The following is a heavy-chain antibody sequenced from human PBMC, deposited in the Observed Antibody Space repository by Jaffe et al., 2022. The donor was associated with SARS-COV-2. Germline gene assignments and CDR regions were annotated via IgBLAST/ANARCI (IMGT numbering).Heavy chain of an antibody. J-gene: IGHJ6*02. CDR2: IFPGDSDT. Sequence: EVQLVQSGAEVKKPGESLRISCKASGYSFTSYWFAWVRQMPGKGLECMGTIFPGDSDTRYSPSFEGQVTMSVDRSISTAYLQWSSLKASDTAIYFCARMSSGSFYKLDVWGPGTAVTVSS. CDR3: ARMSSGSFYKLDV. V-gene: IGHV5-51*01. D-gene: IGHD3-10*01. CDR1: GYSFTSYW.